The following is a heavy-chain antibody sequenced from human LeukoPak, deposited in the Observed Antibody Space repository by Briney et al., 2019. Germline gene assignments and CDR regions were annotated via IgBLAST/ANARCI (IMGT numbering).Heavy chain of an antibody. Sequence: GGSLRLSCSASGFTFSSYAMSWVRLAAGKGLEWVSAINPSGGVTYYADSVKGRFTISRDNSKNTLYLQMNSLRAEDTAVYFCVKRFEGSLYFFDYWGQGTLVTVSS. CDR3: VKRFEGSLYFFDY. J-gene: IGHJ4*02. V-gene: IGHV3-23*01. CDR1: GFTFSSYA. CDR2: INPSGGVT.